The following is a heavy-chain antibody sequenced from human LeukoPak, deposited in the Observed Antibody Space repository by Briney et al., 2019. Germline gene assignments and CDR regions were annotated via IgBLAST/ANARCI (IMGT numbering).Heavy chain of an antibody. CDR3: ARGVADFDWLGQQHYYYYYMDV. V-gene: IGHV7-4-1*02. D-gene: IGHD3-9*01. J-gene: IGHJ6*03. CDR2: INTNTGNP. CDR1: GYTFTSYA. Sequence: ASVKVSCKASGYTFTSYAMNWVRQAPGQGLEWMGWINTNTGNPTYAQGFTGRFVFSLDTSVSTAYLQISSLKAEDTAVYYCARGVADFDWLGQQHYYYYYMDVWGKGTTVTVSS.